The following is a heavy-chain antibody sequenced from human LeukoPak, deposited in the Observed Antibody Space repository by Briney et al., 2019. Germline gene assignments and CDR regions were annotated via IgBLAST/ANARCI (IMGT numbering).Heavy chain of an antibody. CDR1: GGSISSYY. CDR3: ARYYYDSSGLDAFDI. CDR2: IYYSGST. V-gene: IGHV4-59*08. Sequence: PSETLSLTCTVSGGSISSYYWSWIRQPPGKGLEWIGYIYYSGSTNYNPSLKSRVTISVDTSKNQFSLKLSSVTAADTAVYYCARYYYDSSGLDAFDIWGQGTMVTVSS. D-gene: IGHD3-22*01. J-gene: IGHJ3*02.